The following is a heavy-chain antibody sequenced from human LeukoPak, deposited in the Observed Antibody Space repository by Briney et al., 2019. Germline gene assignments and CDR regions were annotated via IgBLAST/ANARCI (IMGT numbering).Heavy chain of an antibody. J-gene: IGHJ4*02. Sequence: GGSLRLSCAASGFTFKNYAMSWVRQAPGKGLEWVSRINSDGSSTSYADSVKGRFTISRDSAKNSLYLQMNSLRAEDTAAYYCARGLIAAAYDYWGQGTLVTVSS. D-gene: IGHD6-13*01. V-gene: IGHV3-74*01. CDR2: INSDGSST. CDR3: ARGLIAAAYDY. CDR1: GFTFKNYA.